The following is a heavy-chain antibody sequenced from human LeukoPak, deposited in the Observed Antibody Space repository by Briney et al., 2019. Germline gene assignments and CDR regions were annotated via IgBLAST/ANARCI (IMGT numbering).Heavy chain of an antibody. CDR1: GYTFSNHG. V-gene: IGHV1-18*01. J-gene: IGHJ5*02. D-gene: IGHD3-16*01. CDR3: ARAEGDYDPLNWIDP. Sequence: ASVKVSCKASGYTFSNHGIGWVRQAPGQGLEWVGWISAHTGNTNYAQKVQGRVTMTTDTSTSTAYMELGSLTSDDTAVYYCARAEGDYDPLNWIDPWGQGTLVIVSS. CDR2: ISAHTGNT.